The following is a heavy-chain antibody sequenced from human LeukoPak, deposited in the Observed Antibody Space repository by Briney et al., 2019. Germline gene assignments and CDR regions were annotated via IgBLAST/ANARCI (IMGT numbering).Heavy chain of an antibody. D-gene: IGHD3-3*01. CDR3: AKDSSYDFWSGYLDY. CDR1: GFTFSSYA. CDR2: ISGSGGST. J-gene: IGHJ4*02. Sequence: QTGGSLRLSCAASGFTFSSYAMSWVRQAPGKGLEWVSAISGSGGSTYYADSVKGRFTISRDNSKNTLYLQMNSLRAEDTAVYYCAKDSSYDFWSGYLDYWGQGTLVTVSS. V-gene: IGHV3-23*01.